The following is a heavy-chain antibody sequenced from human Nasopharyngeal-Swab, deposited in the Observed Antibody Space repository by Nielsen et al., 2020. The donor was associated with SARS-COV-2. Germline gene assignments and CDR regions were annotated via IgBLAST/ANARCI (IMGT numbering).Heavy chain of an antibody. D-gene: IGHD2-2*01. CDR2: ISAYNGNT. V-gene: IGHV1-18*01. CDR3: ARGEIVVVPAASYYYYYGMDV. J-gene: IGHJ6*02. CDR1: GYTFTSYG. Sequence: ASVKVSCKASGYTFTSYGISWVRQAPGQGLEWMGWISAYNGNTKHAQKLQGRVTMTTDTSTSTAYMELRSLRSDDTAVYYCARGEIVVVPAASYYYYYGMDVWGQGTTVTVSS.